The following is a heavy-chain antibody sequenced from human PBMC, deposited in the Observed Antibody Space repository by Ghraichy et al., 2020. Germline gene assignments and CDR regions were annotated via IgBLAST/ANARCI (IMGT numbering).Heavy chain of an antibody. D-gene: IGHD1-26*01. CDR2: IWYDGSNK. J-gene: IGHJ4*02. Sequence: GGSLRLSCAASGFTFSSYGMHWVRQAPGKGLEWVAVIWYDGSNKYYADSVKCRFTISRDNSKNTLYLQMNSLRAEDTAVYYCARAPGDGSYLVDYWGQGTLVTVSS. CDR3: ARAPGDGSYLVDY. CDR1: GFTFSSYG. V-gene: IGHV3-33*01.